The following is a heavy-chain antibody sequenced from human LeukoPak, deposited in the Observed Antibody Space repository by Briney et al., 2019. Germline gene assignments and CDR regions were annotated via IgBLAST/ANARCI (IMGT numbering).Heavy chain of an antibody. V-gene: IGHV4-34*01. CDR1: GGSFSVYY. Sequence: SETLSLTCAVYGGSFSVYYWTWIRQPPGKGLEWIGEINHRGSTNHNPSLKSRVTISVDTSKNQFSLKLSSVTAADTAVYYCARDLGYGDPFDYWGQGTLVTVSS. CDR2: INHRGST. D-gene: IGHD4-17*01. CDR3: ARDLGYGDPFDY. J-gene: IGHJ4*02.